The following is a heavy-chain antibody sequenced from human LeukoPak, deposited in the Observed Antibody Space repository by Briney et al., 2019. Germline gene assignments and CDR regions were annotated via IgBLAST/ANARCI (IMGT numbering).Heavy chain of an antibody. V-gene: IGHV3-30*18. CDR3: AKGSVDIVATIRFDI. D-gene: IGHD5-12*01. CDR1: GFTFSSYG. CDR2: ISYDGSNK. J-gene: IGHJ3*02. Sequence: GGSLRLSCAASGFTFSSYGMHWVRQAPGKRLEWVAVISYDGSNKYYADSVKGRFTISRDNSKNTLYLQMNSLRAEDTAVYYCAKGSVDIVATIRFDIWGQGTMVTVSS.